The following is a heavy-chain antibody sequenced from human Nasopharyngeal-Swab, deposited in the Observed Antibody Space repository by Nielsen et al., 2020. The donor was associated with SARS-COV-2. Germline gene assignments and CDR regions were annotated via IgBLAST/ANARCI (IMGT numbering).Heavy chain of an antibody. CDR2: IIPSGGST. Sequence: ASVKVSCKASGYKFTSYFIHWVRQAPGQGLEWIGVIIPSGGSTRYAQKFQGRVSMTSDTSTNTVYMELSSLKSEDTAVYYCARDGDILVVVAGTLGFDFWGQGSQVTVSS. J-gene: IGHJ4*02. V-gene: IGHV1-46*01. CDR1: GYKFTSYF. CDR3: ARDGDILVVVAGTLGFDF. D-gene: IGHD2-15*01.